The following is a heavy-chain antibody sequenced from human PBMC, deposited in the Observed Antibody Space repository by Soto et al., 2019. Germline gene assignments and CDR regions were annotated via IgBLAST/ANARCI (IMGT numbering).Heavy chain of an antibody. CDR2: VNPGGYST. CDR1: GFTFTSYS. V-gene: IGHV3-23*01. J-gene: IGHJ4*02. CDR3: AKDLRARSGYYLDY. D-gene: IGHD5-12*01. Sequence: EVQLLQSGGGLVQPGGSLRLSCAASGFTFTSYSMTWVRQTPGKGLEWVAAVNPGGYSTYYADSVKGRFTISRDNSNKPHHLQMNSLTAEDTAVYYCAKDLRARSGYYLDYRDQGTLVTVPS.